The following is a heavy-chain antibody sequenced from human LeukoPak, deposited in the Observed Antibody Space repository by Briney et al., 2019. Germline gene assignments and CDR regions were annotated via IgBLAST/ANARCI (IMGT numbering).Heavy chain of an antibody. V-gene: IGHV3-7*01. J-gene: IGHJ4*02. D-gene: IGHD3-10*01. Sequence: GGSLRLSCAASGFTFSTYWMNWVRQPPGKGLEWVANINPAGDKDTHVDSVKGQFTISRDNAKNSLYLQMNSLRDEDTAMYYCAGWGGSSNYWGQGIVVTVSS. CDR2: INPAGDKD. CDR1: GFTFSTYW. CDR3: AGWGGSSNY.